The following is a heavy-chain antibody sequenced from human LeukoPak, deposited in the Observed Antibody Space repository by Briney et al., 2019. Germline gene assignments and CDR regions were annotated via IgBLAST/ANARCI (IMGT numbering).Heavy chain of an antibody. Sequence: PGGSLRLSCAASGFIFSSYSMTWVRQAPGKGLEWVSSISSSSDYIYYADSVKGRFTISGDNAKNLLYLHMNSLRDEDTAVYYCGGHMWGQGTLVTVSS. CDR3: GGHM. V-gene: IGHV3-21*01. D-gene: IGHD2-21*01. J-gene: IGHJ4*02. CDR1: GFIFSSYS. CDR2: ISSSSDYI.